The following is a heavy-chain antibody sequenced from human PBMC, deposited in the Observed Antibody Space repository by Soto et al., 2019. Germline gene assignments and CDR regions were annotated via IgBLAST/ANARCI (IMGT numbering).Heavy chain of an antibody. Sequence: QVQLVESGGGVVQPGRSLRLSCAASGFTFSSYAMHWVRQAPGKGLEWVAVISYDGSNKYYADSVKGRFTISRDNSKNPLYLQMNSLRAEDTAVYYCSREAHHHGDYADWGQRTLVTVSS. J-gene: IGHJ4*02. CDR1: GFTFSSYA. D-gene: IGHD4-17*01. CDR3: SREAHHHGDYAD. CDR2: ISYDGSNK. V-gene: IGHV3-30-3*01.